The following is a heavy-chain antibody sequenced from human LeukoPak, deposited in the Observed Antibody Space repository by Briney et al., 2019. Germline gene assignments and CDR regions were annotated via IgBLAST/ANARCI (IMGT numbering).Heavy chain of an antibody. Sequence: SETLSLTCAVYGGSFSGYYWSWIRQPPGKGLEWIGEINHSGSTNYNPSLKSRVTISVDTSKNQFSLKLSSVTAADTAVYYCARVGKGYYYGSGYYYYMDVWGKGTTVTVSS. V-gene: IGHV4-34*01. D-gene: IGHD3-10*01. CDR1: GGSFSGYY. J-gene: IGHJ6*03. CDR2: INHSGST. CDR3: ARVGKGYYYGSGYYYYMDV.